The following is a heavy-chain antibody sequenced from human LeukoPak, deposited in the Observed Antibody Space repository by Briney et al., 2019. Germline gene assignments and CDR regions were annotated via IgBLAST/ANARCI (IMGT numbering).Heavy chain of an antibody. CDR3: ARGLNHCSSTSCYSY. CDR1: GYTFTSYD. CDR2: MNPNSGNT. J-gene: IGHJ4*02. Sequence: GASVKVSCKASGYTFTSYDINWVRQATGQGLEWMGWMNPNSGNTGYAQKFQGRVTMTRNTSISTVYMELSSLRSEDTAVYYCARGLNHCSSTSCYSYWGQGTLVTVSS. D-gene: IGHD2-2*02. V-gene: IGHV1-8*01.